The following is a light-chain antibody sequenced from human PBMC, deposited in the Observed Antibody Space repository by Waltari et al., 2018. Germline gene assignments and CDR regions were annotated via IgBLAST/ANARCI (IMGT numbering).Light chain of an antibody. J-gene: IGKJ4*01. Sequence: DIQMTQSPSSLSASVRERVTITCRASQSISGYLNWYQQKPGKAPKVLIYATSSLQSGVPSRFSGSGSGTDFTLTISSLQPEDFATYYCQQSYRTPPLTFGGGTKVEIK. CDR1: QSISGY. CDR3: QQSYRTPPLT. V-gene: IGKV1-39*01. CDR2: ATS.